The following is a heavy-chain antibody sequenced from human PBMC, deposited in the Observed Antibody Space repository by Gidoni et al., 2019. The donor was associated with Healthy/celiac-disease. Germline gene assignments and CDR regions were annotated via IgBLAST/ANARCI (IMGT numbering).Heavy chain of an antibody. Sequence: QVQLLESGGGFVNPGGSLRLSCAASVFPFIAYYMSWLRQAPGKGLEWVSYIRSSSSYTNYADSVKGRFTISRDNAKNSLYLQMNSLRAEDTAVYYCARALIGYCSSTSCYEGRDAFDIWGQGTMVTVSS. CDR3: ARALIGYCSSTSCYEGRDAFDI. CDR1: VFPFIAYY. J-gene: IGHJ3*02. CDR2: IRSSSSYT. D-gene: IGHD2-2*01. V-gene: IGHV3-11*06.